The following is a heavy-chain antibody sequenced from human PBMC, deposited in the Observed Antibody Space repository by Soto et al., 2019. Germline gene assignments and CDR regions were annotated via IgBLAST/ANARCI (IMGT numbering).Heavy chain of an antibody. D-gene: IGHD7-27*01. CDR3: ARDNSGDRGNFDC. J-gene: IGHJ4*02. CDR2: IYHTGYT. V-gene: IGHV4-4*07. Sequence: SETLSLTCTVSGGSITTYYWSWVRQPAGKGLEWIGRIYHTGYTNPNSSLKSRLTMSVDTSKNRFSLKLSSVTAADTAVYYCARDNSGDRGNFDCWGQGTLVTVSS. CDR1: GGSITTYY.